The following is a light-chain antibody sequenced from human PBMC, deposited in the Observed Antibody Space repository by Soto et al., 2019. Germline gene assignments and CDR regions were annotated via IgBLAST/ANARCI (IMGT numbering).Light chain of an antibody. CDR2: DAS. CDR3: QMYNSAPFT. J-gene: IGKJ3*01. CDR1: QSVSSY. V-gene: IGKV3-11*01. Sequence: VLTLSPATLSLYPEERATLSCRASQSVSSYLAWYQQKPGQAPRLLIYDASNRATGIPARFSGSGSGTDFTLTISILQPEDVATYYCQMYNSAPFTFGPGTKVDI.